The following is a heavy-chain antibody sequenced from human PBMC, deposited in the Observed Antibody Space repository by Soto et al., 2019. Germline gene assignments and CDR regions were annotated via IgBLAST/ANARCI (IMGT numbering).Heavy chain of an antibody. CDR1: GHSMSNTDYF. J-gene: IGHJ4*02. D-gene: IGHD3-22*01. CDR3: ERHSIWLLLSDY. V-gene: IGHV4-39*01. CDR2: LFYTGHT. Sequence: SETLSLTCTVSGHSMSNTDYFWGWIRQTPWSDLQWIGSLFYTGHTYYNPSLLSRVTISADTSKNQFSLKLDSVTAADTAVYFCERHSIWLLLSDYWGQGSLVTVSS.